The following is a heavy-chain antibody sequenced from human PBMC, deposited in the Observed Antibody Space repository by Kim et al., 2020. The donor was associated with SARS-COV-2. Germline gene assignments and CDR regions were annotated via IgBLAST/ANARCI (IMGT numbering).Heavy chain of an antibody. CDR1: GGSISSYY. Sequence: SETLSLTCTVSGGSISSYYWSWIRQPPGKGLEWIGYIYYSGSTNYNPSLKSRVTISVDTSKNQFSLKLSSVTAADTAVYYCARADSSGQNFDYWGQGTL. J-gene: IGHJ4*02. CDR3: ARADSSGQNFDY. V-gene: IGHV4-59*01. CDR2: IYYSGST. D-gene: IGHD6-19*01.